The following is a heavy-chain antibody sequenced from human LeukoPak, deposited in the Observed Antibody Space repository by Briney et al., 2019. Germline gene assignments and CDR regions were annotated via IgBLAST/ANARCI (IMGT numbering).Heavy chain of an antibody. CDR2: ISWNSGSI. J-gene: IGHJ4*02. D-gene: IGHD2-2*01. CDR1: GFTFSSYA. CDR3: AKDISTVPAATFDY. V-gene: IGHV3-9*01. Sequence: GGSLRLSCAASGFTFSSYAMHWVRQAPGKGLEWVSGISWNSGSIGYADSVKGRFTISRDNAKNSLYLQMNSLRAEDTALYYCAKDISTVPAATFDYWGQGTLVTVSS.